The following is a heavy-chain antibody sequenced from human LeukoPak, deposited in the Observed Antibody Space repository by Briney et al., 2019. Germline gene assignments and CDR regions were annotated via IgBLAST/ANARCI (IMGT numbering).Heavy chain of an antibody. CDR2: IDYAGGST. CDR1: GFTFNNYV. D-gene: IGHD3-10*01. CDR3: AATRVCGGVLLRPNCLYFED. J-gene: IGHJ4*02. Sequence: PGGSLRPSCAASGFTFNNYVMSWVRQAPGRGLEWVSGIDYAGGSTNYADSMQGRFTVSRDNSKNTLYLQMNSLRAEDTAIYYCAATRVCGGVLLRPNCLYFEDWGQGTLVTVSS. V-gene: IGHV3-23*01.